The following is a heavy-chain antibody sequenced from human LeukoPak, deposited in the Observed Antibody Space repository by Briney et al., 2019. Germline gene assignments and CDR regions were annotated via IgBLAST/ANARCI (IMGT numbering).Heavy chain of an antibody. CDR1: GFTISSYW. D-gene: IGHD5-24*01. CDR2: INSDGSST. J-gene: IGHJ4*02. Sequence: GGSLRLSCAASGFTISSYWMHWVRQAPGKGLVWVSRINSDGSSTSYADSVKGRFTISRDNAKNTLYLQMNSLRAEDTAVYYCARDRGDGYNCFDYWGQGTLVTVSS. V-gene: IGHV3-74*01. CDR3: ARDRGDGYNCFDY.